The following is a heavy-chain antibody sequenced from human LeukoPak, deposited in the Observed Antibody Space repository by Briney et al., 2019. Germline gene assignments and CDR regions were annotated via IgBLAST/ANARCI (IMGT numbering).Heavy chain of an antibody. V-gene: IGHV1-2*06. CDR1: GYTFTGYY. D-gene: IGHD3-22*01. CDR3: ARAPIYYDSSGYYPLWSY. Sequence: GASVKVSCKASGYTFTGYYMHWARQAPGQGLEWMGRINPNSGGTNYAQKFQGRVTMTRDTSISTAYMELSRLRSDDTAVYYCARAPIYYDSSGYYPLWSYWGQGTLVTVSS. CDR2: INPNSGGT. J-gene: IGHJ4*02.